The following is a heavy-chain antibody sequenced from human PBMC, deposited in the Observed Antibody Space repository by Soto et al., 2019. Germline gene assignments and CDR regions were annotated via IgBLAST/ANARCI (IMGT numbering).Heavy chain of an antibody. J-gene: IGHJ6*02. CDR1: GGTFSSYA. V-gene: IGHV1-69*13. CDR3: ARAIPAAMDYYYYGMDV. Sequence: AVKVSCKASGGTFSSYAISLVRQAPGQGLEWMGGIIPIFGTANYAQKFQGRVTITADESTSTAYMELSSLRSEDTAVYYCARAIPAAMDYYYYGMDVWGQGTTVTVSS. D-gene: IGHD2-2*01. CDR2: IIPIFGTA.